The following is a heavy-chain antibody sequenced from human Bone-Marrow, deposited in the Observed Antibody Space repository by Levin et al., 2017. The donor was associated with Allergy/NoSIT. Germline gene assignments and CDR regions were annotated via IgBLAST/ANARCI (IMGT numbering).Heavy chain of an antibody. D-gene: IGHD6-19*01. J-gene: IGHJ4*02. V-gene: IGHV3-43D*04. CDR2: ISWDGSRT. CDR3: TKDSSGGDSGWYRGYFDS. Sequence: GGSLRLSCAASGFSFDDYAMHWVRHAPGRGLEWVSLISWDGSRTSYADSMKGRFTISRDNSRNYVYLQMNSLRPEDTALYYCTKDSSGGDSGWYRGYFDSWGQGTQVTVSS. CDR1: GFSFDDYA.